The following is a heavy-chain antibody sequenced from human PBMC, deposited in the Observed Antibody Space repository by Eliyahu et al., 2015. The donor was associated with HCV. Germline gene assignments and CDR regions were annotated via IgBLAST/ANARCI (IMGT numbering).Heavy chain of an antibody. V-gene: IGHV4-39*01. CDR1: GXSISSSSYF. CDR2: IHYSGST. Sequence: QLQLQESGPGLVKPSETLSLTXXVSGXSISSSSYFWGWXRQPPGKGLEWIGSIHYSGSTYYNPSLKSRVTISVDTSKNQFSLKLNSVTAADTADYFCARRTTVTPPYYFDFWGQGTLVTVSS. D-gene: IGHD4-17*01. CDR3: ARRTTVTPPYYFDF. J-gene: IGHJ4*02.